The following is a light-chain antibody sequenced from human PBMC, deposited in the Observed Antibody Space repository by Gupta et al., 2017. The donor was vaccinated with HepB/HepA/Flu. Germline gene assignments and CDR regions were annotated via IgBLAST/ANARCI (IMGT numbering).Light chain of an antibody. V-gene: IGKV3-11*01. CDR3: QHRGNWPIT. CDR1: QNLRGY. Sequence: IVLIQSPATLSVSPGERGTLSCRASQNLRGYLAWYQHKPGQSPRLLISDASNRATGIPARFSSNGSGSGFTLTISGLEPEDFAVYFCQHRGNWPITFGGGTKVEIK. CDR2: DAS. J-gene: IGKJ4*01.